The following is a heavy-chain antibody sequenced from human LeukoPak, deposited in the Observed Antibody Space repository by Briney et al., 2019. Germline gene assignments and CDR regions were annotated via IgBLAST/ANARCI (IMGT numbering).Heavy chain of an antibody. CDR1: GFTFSSYS. CDR2: ISPTSSYI. CDR3: ARDHGYNSPYWYFDL. V-gene: IGHV3-21*04. Sequence: PGGSLRLSCAASGFTFSSYSMNWVRQAPGKGLEWVSSISPTSSYIYYADSVKGRFTISRDNAKNSLYLQMNSLRAEDTAVYYCARDHGYNSPYWYFDLWGRGTLVTVSS. D-gene: IGHD5-24*01. J-gene: IGHJ2*01.